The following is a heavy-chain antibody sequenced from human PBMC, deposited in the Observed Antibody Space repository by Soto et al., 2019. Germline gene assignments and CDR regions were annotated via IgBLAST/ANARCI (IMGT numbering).Heavy chain of an antibody. CDR1: GFSLSTNGVA. V-gene: IGHV2-5*02. D-gene: IGHD1-1*01. CDR2: FYWDDDK. J-gene: IGHJ5*02. Sequence: SGPTLVNPTETLTLTYTFSGFSLSTNGVAVGWIRQPPGKALEWLGLFYWDDDKRYSPSLEGRLTITRDTSENQVVLTMTNMDPVDAGTYYCAYRKGAATGTGNWFDPWGQGIPVTVSS. CDR3: AYRKGAATGTGNWFDP.